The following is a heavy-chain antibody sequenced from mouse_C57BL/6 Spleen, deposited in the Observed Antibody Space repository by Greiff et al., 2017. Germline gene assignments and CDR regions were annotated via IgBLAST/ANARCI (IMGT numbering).Heavy chain of an antibody. D-gene: IGHD1-1*01. CDR1: GYTFTSYW. CDR3: ARGGYGSSDRYFDV. V-gene: IGHV1-53*01. CDR2: INPSNGGT. Sequence: QVQLQQPGTELVKPGASVKLSCKASGYTFTSYWMHWVKQRPGQGLEWIGNINPSNGGTNYNEKFKSKATLTVDKSSSPAYMQLSSLTSEDSAVYYCARGGYGSSDRYFDVWGTGTTVTVSS. J-gene: IGHJ1*03.